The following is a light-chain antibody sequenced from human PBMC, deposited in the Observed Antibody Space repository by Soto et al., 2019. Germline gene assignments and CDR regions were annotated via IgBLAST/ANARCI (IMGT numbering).Light chain of an antibody. J-gene: IGKJ1*01. Sequence: DIQMTQSPSTLSASVGDRVTITCRASQSISSWLAWYQQKPGKAPKLLIYKASSLESGVPSRFSASGSGTEFTLTISSLQPYDFATYYCQQYSNYSRTFGQGTKVEIK. CDR1: QSISSW. CDR3: QQYSNYSRT. CDR2: KAS. V-gene: IGKV1-5*03.